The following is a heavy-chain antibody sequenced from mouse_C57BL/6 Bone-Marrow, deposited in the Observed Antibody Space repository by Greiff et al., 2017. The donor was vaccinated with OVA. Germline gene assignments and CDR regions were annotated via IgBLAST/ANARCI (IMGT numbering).Heavy chain of an antibody. V-gene: IGHV1-50*01. J-gene: IGHJ3*01. CDR3: ARIGAGFAY. CDR1: GYTFTSYW. CDR2: IDPSDSYT. Sequence: QVQLQQPGAELVKPGASVKLSCKASGYTFTSYWMQWVKQRPGQGLEWIGEIDPSDSYTNYHQKFKGKATLTVDTSSSTAYMQLSSLTSEDSAVYYCARIGAGFAYWGQGTLVTVSA.